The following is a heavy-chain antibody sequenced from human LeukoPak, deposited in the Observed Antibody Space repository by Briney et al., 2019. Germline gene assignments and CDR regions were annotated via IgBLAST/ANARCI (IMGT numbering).Heavy chain of an antibody. D-gene: IGHD6-19*01. J-gene: IGHJ4*02. V-gene: IGHV3-7*04. CDR1: GLTFSSYW. CDR2: IKQDGSDK. CDR3: ARGPVSHTSGWPFDY. Sequence: ETLSLTCGASGLTFSSYWMSWVRQAPGKGLEWVANIKQDGSDKYYLDSVKGRFTISRDNAKNSVYLQMNSLRTDDTALYYCARGPVSHTSGWPFDYWGQGTLVTVSS.